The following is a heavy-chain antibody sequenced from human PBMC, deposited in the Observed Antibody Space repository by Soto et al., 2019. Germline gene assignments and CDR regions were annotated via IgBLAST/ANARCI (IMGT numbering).Heavy chain of an antibody. CDR1: GFTFSSYA. CDR2: ISGSGGST. Sequence: EVQLLESGGGLVQPGGSLRLSCAASGFTFSSYAMSWVRQAPGKGLEWVSAISGSGGSTYYADSVKGRFTISRDNSKTPLYLQMNSLRAEDTAVYYFAIGFLFGVMLLGFWGQGTLVTVSS. J-gene: IGHJ4*01. V-gene: IGHV3-23*01. CDR3: AIGFLFGVMLLGF. D-gene: IGHD3-3*01.